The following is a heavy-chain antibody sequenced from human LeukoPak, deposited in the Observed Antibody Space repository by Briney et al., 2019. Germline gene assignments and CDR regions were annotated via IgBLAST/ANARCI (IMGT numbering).Heavy chain of an antibody. Sequence: SETLSLTCAVYGGSFSGYYWSWIRQPPGKGLEWIGEINHSGSTNYNPSLKSRVTISVDTSKNQFSLKLSSVTAADTAVYYCARDSPVGYSGLDYWGQGTLVTVSS. CDR2: INHSGST. J-gene: IGHJ4*02. D-gene: IGHD5-24*01. CDR3: ARDSPVGYSGLDY. CDR1: GGSFSGYY. V-gene: IGHV4-34*01.